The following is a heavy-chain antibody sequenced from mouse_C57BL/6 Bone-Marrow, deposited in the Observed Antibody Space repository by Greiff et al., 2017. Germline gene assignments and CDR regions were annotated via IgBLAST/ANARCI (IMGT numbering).Heavy chain of an antibody. CDR3: ARQGAMDY. Sequence: EVKLMESGGDLVKPGGSLKLSCAASGFTFSSYGMSWVRQTPDKRLEWVATISSGGSYTYYPDSVKGRFTISRDNAKNTLYRQMSRLKSEDTAMYYGARQGAMDYWGQGTSVTVSS. CDR1: GFTFSSYG. J-gene: IGHJ4*01. V-gene: IGHV5-6*01. CDR2: ISSGGSYT.